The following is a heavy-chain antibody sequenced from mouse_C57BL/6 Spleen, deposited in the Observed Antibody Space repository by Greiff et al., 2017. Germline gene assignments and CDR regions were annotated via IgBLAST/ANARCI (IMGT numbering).Heavy chain of an antibody. V-gene: IGHV5-4*01. J-gene: IGHJ2*01. CDR1: GFTFSSYA. D-gene: IGHD1-1*01. CDR3: ARETVFDY. Sequence: DVHLVESGGGLVKPGGSVKLSCAASGFTFSSYAMSWVRQTPEKCLEWIATISDGGSYTYYPDNVKGRFTIARDNANNNLYLQISHLKSEDTAMYYCARETVFDYWGQGATLTVSS. CDR2: ISDGGSYT.